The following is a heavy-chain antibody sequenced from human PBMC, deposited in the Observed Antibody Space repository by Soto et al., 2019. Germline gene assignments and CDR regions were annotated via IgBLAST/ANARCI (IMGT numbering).Heavy chain of an antibody. D-gene: IGHD3-10*01. V-gene: IGHV3-33*01. J-gene: IGHJ6*02. CDR1: GFTFSSYG. CDR2: IWYDGSNK. CDR3: ARDSYYTSGNYFTYYTYAMDV. Sequence: GGSLRLSCAASGFTFSSYGMHWVRQAPGKGLEWVAVIWYDGSNKYYADSVKGRFTISRDNSKNTAYLQWSSLKASDTAMYYCARDSYYTSGNYFTYYTYAMDVWGQGTTVTVSS.